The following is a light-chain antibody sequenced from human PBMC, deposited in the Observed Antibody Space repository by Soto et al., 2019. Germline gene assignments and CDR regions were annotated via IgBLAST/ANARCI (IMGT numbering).Light chain of an antibody. Sequence: IQMTQSPSSLSAYVGERVTINCRASLTISTVLHWYQQKQCNAPTLLIYAASNLRSAVPSRFSGSGSGTDCTLTISSLPAEDFAFYNWQQSYTSPSFTFGTGAKVYFK. CDR1: LTISTV. J-gene: IGKJ3*01. CDR3: QQSYTSPSFT. V-gene: IGKV1-39*01. CDR2: AAS.